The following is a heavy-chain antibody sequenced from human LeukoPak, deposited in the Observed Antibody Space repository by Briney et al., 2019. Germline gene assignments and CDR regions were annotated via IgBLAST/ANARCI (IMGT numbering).Heavy chain of an antibody. J-gene: IGHJ4*02. CDR1: GFTFSSYS. V-gene: IGHV3-21*01. CDR3: ARGIVVVIHN. Sequence: GGSLRLSCAASGFTFSSYSMNWVRQAPGKGLEWVSSISSSSSYIYYADSVKGRFTISRDNANNSLYLQMNSLRAEDTAVYYCARGIVVVIHNWGQGTLVTVSS. CDR2: ISSSSSYI. D-gene: IGHD3-22*01.